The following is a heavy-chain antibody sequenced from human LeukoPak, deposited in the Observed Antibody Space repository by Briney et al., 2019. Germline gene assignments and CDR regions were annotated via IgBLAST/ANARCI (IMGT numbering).Heavy chain of an antibody. D-gene: IGHD3-3*01. CDR2: ISGSGGST. CDR3: ARDHDFWSGGGY. J-gene: IGHJ4*02. V-gene: IGHV3-23*01. CDR1: GFTFSSYA. Sequence: GGSLRLSCAASGFTFSSYAMSWVRQAPGKGLELVSAISGSGGSTYYADSVKGRFTISRDNSKNTLYLQMNSLRAEDTAVYYCARDHDFWSGGGYWGQGTLVTVSS.